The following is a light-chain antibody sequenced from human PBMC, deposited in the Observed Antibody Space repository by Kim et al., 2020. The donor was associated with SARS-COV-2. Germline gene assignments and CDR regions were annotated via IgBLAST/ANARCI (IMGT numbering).Light chain of an antibody. V-gene: IGLV2-14*03. CDR3: SSYIRSSSFA. CDR2: DVS. CDR1: SSDIGTYRY. Sequence: GQSITISCTGSSSDIGTYRYVSWYQQHPGKAPKLIIYDVSERPSGVSYRFSGSKSGNTASLTISGLQAEDEGDSYCSSYIRSSSFAFGGGTKVTVL. J-gene: IGLJ3*02.